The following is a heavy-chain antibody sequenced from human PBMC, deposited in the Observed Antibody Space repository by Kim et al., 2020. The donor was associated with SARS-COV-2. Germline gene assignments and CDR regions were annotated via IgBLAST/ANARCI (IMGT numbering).Heavy chain of an antibody. CDR2: ISGSGGST. Sequence: GGSLRLSCAASGFTFSSYAMSWVRQAPGKGLEWVSAISGSGGSTYYADSVKGRFTISRDNSKNTLYLQMNSLRAEDTAVYYCAKVLGLDCSSTSCYGYYYYGMDVWGQGTTVTVSS. J-gene: IGHJ6*02. D-gene: IGHD2-2*01. V-gene: IGHV3-23*01. CDR1: GFTFSSYA. CDR3: AKVLGLDCSSTSCYGYYYYGMDV.